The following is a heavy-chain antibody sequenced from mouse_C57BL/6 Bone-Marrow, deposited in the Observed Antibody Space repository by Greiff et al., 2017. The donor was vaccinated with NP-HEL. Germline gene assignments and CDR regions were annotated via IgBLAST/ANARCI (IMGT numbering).Heavy chain of an antibody. Sequence: EVKLMESGPGLVKPSQSLSLTCSVTGYSITSGYYWNWIRQFPGNKLEWMGYISYDGSNNYNPSLKNRISITRDTSKNQFFLKLNSVTTEDTATYYCAREGYYGYPYYFDYWGQGTTLTVSS. V-gene: IGHV3-6*01. CDR2: ISYDGSN. CDR1: GYSITSGYY. D-gene: IGHD2-2*01. J-gene: IGHJ2*01. CDR3: AREGYYGYPYYFDY.